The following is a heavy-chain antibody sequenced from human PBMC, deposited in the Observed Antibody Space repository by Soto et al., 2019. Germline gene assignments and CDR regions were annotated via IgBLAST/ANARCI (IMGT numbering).Heavy chain of an antibody. Sequence: EVQLLESGGGLVQPGGSLRLSCAASGFTFSSYAMSWVRQAPGKGLEWVSGISGSGGSTYYADSVKGRFTISRDNSKNTLYLQMNSLRAEDTAVYYRAKDSTAYSSSYDFDYWGQGTLVTVSS. CDR2: ISGSGGST. J-gene: IGHJ4*02. CDR1: GFTFSSYA. CDR3: AKDSTAYSSSYDFDY. D-gene: IGHD6-6*01. V-gene: IGHV3-23*01.